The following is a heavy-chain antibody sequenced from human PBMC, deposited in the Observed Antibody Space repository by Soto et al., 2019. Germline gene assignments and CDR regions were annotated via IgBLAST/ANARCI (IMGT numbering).Heavy chain of an antibody. D-gene: IGHD4-17*01. CDR1: GLTFDGYA. Sequence: GGSRRLSCAAAGLTFDGYAMHWVRQAPGKGLEWVSGISWNSGSIGYADSVKGRFTISRDNAKNSLYLQMNSLRAEDTAVYYYAKDLDYCGPDYYYYYGMDVWGQGTTVTVSS. CDR2: ISWNSGSI. J-gene: IGHJ6*02. CDR3: AKDLDYCGPDYYYYYGMDV. V-gene: IGHV3-9*01.